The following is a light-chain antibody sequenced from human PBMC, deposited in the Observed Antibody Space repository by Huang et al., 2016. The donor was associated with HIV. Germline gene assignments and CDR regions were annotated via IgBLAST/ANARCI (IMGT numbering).Light chain of an antibody. V-gene: IGKV2-28*01. CDR1: QSLLHSNGYNY. Sequence: DIVMTQSPLSLPVTPGEPASISCRSSQSLLHSNGYNYLDWYLQKPGRSPQLLMYLSSNRASGVPDRFSGSGSVVDFTLKISRVEAEDAGVYYCMQSLQTPRTFGQGTRLEIK. CDR3: MQSLQTPRT. J-gene: IGKJ5*01. CDR2: LSS.